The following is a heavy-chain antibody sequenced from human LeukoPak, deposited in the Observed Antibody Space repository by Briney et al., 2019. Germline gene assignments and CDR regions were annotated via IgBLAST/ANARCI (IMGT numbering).Heavy chain of an antibody. V-gene: IGHV3-43*01. CDR2: IRWDGTST. CDR1: GFTFDDHA. D-gene: IGHD3-22*01. Sequence: GGSLRLSCGASGFTFDDHAMHWVRQAPGKGLEWVSLIRWDGTSTYHADSVKGRFSISRDNIKKSLYLQMNSLRTEDTALYYCAKAHYYDSSSFDSAFWGTRPLDYWGPGTLVTVSP. J-gene: IGHJ4*02. CDR3: AKAHYYDSSSFDSAFWGTRPLDY.